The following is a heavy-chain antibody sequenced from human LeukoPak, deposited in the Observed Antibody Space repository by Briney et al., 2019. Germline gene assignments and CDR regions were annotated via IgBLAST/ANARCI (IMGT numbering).Heavy chain of an antibody. D-gene: IGHD4-17*01. CDR2: ISVSGGDT. Sequence: PGGSLTLSSAASGFTFTSYAMGWVPQAPGQGLEWVSSISVSGGDTYFADSVKGRFTISRDNSKNTLYLQMNSLRAEDTAVYYCAKDQYGEAFDIWGPGTMVTVSS. CDR3: AKDQYGEAFDI. CDR1: GFTFTSYA. V-gene: IGHV3-23*01. J-gene: IGHJ3*02.